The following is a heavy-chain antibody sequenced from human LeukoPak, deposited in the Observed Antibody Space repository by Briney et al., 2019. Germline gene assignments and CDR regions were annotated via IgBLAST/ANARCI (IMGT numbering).Heavy chain of an antibody. D-gene: IGHD3-3*01. V-gene: IGHV4-59*01. CDR2: IYYSGST. J-gene: IGHJ4*02. Sequence: SETLSLTCTVSGGSISSYYWSWLRQPPGKGLEWIGYIYYSGSTNYNPSLKSRVTISVDTSKNQFSLKLSSVTAADTAVYYCARVLSPTYYDLWSGYYMDYWGQGTLVTVSS. CDR1: GGSISSYY. CDR3: ARVLSPTYYDLWSGYYMDY.